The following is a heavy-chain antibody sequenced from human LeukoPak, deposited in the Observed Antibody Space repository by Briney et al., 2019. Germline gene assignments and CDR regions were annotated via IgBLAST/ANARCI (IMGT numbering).Heavy chain of an antibody. CDR1: GYIFTRYY. Sequence: ASAKVSCKASGYIFTRYYIHWVRQAPGQGLEWLGIINASSGSTRCTQRLQDRVTMTRDTSTNTVYMELSSLRSEDTAVYYCARDPYCTSTSCYSGFDYWGQGTLVTVSS. CDR3: ARDPYCTSTSCYSGFDY. V-gene: IGHV1-46*04. D-gene: IGHD2-2*01. J-gene: IGHJ4*02. CDR2: INASSGST.